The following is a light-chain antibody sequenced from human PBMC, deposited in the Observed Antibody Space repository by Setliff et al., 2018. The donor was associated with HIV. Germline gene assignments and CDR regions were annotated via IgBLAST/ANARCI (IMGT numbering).Light chain of an antibody. CDR3: QQSYITPLT. CDR1: QSISSY. CDR2: ATS. J-gene: IGKJ4*01. V-gene: IGKV1-39*01. Sequence: DIQMTQSPSSLSASVGDRVTITCRASQSISSYLNWYQQKPGKAPNLLIYATSNLQSGVPSRFSGSGSGTDFTLTISSLQAGDLATYYCQQSYITPLTFGGGTTVDIK.